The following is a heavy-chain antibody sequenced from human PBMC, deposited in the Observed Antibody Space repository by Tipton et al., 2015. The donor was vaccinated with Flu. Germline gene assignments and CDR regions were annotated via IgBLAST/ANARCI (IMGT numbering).Heavy chain of an antibody. CDR2: IYTNENT. D-gene: IGHD4-11*01. CDR3: ARQGVATVTTDYYYYYGMDV. V-gene: IGHV4-61*02. CDR1: GGFISRGSYY. J-gene: IGHJ6*02. Sequence: TLSLTCTVSGGFISRGSYYWNWIRQPAGKGLEWIGRIYTNENTNYKPSLKSRVTVSVDTSKNQFSLKLTSVTAADTAVYYCARQGVATVTTDYYYYYGMDVWGQGTTVTVSS.